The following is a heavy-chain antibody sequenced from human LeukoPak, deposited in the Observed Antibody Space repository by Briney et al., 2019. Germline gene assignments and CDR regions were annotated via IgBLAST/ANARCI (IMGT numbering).Heavy chain of an antibody. V-gene: IGHV4-59*01. Sequence: PSETLSLTCTVSGGSISGSHWSWIRQSPGKGLEWIGYISYTGSTNYNPSLKSRVTISVDASKNQFSLKLSSVTAADTAVYYCARVHYSGSGLSSYFDYWGQGTLVTVSS. J-gene: IGHJ4*02. D-gene: IGHD3-10*01. CDR1: GGSISGSH. CDR3: ARVHYSGSGLSSYFDY. CDR2: ISYTGST.